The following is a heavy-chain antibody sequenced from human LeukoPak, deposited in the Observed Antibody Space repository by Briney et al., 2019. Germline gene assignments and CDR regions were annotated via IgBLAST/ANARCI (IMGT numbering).Heavy chain of an antibody. D-gene: IGHD3-22*01. Sequence: PSETLSLTCTVSGGSISSSSYYWGWIRQPPGKGLEWIGSIYYSGSTYYNPSLKSRVTISVDTSKNQFSLKLSSVTAADTAVYYCAGNRRYYYDSSGPMWEWYFDLWGRGTLVTVSS. CDR3: AGNRRYYYDSSGPMWEWYFDL. CDR2: IYYSGST. J-gene: IGHJ2*01. CDR1: GGSISSSSYY. V-gene: IGHV4-39*01.